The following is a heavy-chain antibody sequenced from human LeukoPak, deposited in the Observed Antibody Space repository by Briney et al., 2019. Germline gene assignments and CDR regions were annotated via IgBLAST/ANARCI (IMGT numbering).Heavy chain of an antibody. Sequence: SETLSLTCTVSGASITSYYWSWIRQPAGKGLEWIGRIYTSGSTNYNPSLKSRVTISVDTSKNQFSLKLSSVTAADTAVYYCAAFWSGYYGPHDYWGQGTLVTVSS. CDR1: GASITSYY. V-gene: IGHV4-4*07. CDR3: AAFWSGYYGPHDY. D-gene: IGHD3-3*01. CDR2: IYTSGST. J-gene: IGHJ4*02.